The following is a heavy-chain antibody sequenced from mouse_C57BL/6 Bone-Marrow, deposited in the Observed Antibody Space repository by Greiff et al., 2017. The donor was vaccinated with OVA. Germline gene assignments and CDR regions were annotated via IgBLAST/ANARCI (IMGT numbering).Heavy chain of an antibody. CDR1: GYTFTDYE. CDR2: IDPETGGT. Sequence: VQLQQSGAELVRPGASVTLSCKASGYTFTDYEMHWVKQTPVHGLEWIGAIDPETGGTAYNQKFKGKAILTADKSSSTAYMELRSLTSEDSAVYYCTRIYYGNYGYWGQGTTLTVSS. D-gene: IGHD2-1*01. J-gene: IGHJ2*01. V-gene: IGHV1-15*01. CDR3: TRIYYGNYGY.